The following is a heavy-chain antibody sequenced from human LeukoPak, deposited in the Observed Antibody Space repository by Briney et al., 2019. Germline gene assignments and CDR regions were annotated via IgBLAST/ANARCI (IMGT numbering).Heavy chain of an antibody. Sequence: PSGTLSLTCAVSGGSISSSNWWSWVRQPPGKGLEWIGRIFHTGTTDYKTSLKGRVTISVDKSKNQFSLRLTSVTAAVTPVYYCAKNYDSSGYWRLYAFDIWGQGTMVTVSS. CDR2: IFHTGTT. V-gene: IGHV4-4*02. D-gene: IGHD3-22*01. CDR1: GGSISSSNW. CDR3: AKNYDSSGYWRLYAFDI. J-gene: IGHJ3*02.